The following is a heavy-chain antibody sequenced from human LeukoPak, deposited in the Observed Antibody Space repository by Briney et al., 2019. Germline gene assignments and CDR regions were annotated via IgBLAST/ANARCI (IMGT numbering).Heavy chain of an antibody. Sequence: GGSLRLSCAASGLTVSHNYVGWVRQAPGKGLEWVSAIHTSGDTCYADSVKGRFTISRDTSKNTLYLQINSLRVEDTAVYYCIVFGDSNHWGQGTLVTVSS. J-gene: IGHJ5*02. V-gene: IGHV3-53*01. CDR3: IVFGDSNH. CDR1: GLTVSHNY. CDR2: IHTSGDT. D-gene: IGHD4-17*01.